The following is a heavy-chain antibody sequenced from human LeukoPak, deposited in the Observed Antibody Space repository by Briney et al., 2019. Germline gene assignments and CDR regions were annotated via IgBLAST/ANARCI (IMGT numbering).Heavy chain of an antibody. CDR2: VHKSGST. D-gene: IGHD1-26*01. CDR1: GGSVSSGSYY. V-gene: IGHV4-61*01. J-gene: IGHJ4*02. Sequence: SETLSLTCTVSGGSVSSGSYYWSWIRQPPGKGLEWIGEVHKSGSTNYYPSLQSRVTISIDKSKNQIALELTSVTAADTAVYYCAKEIVGAPTPGAYWGQGILVTVSS. CDR3: AKEIVGAPTPGAY.